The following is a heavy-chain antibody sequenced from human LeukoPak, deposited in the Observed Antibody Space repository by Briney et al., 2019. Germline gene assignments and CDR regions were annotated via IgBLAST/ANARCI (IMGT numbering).Heavy chain of an antibody. D-gene: IGHD6-13*01. CDR1: GYTFTGYY. J-gene: IGHJ4*02. CDR2: INPNSGGT. CDR3: ARGPYSSSWYLDY. Sequence: ASVTVSCKASGYTFTGYYMHWVRQAPGQGLEWMGWINPNSGGTNYAQKFQGRVTMTRDTSISTAYMELSRLRSDDTAVYYCARGPYSSSWYLDYWGQGTLVTVSS. V-gene: IGHV1-2*02.